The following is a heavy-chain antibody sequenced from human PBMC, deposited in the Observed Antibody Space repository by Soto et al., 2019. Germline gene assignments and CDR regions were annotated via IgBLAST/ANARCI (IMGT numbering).Heavy chain of an antibody. CDR3: ARDRGYKDY. J-gene: IGHJ4*02. Sequence: EVQLVESGGGLVQPGGSLRLSCAASGFTFSDHYMDWVRQAPGKGLEWVGRIRNKANSYTTEYAASVEGRFTVSRDDSKNSLYLQMNSLKTEDTALYYCARDRGYKDYWGQGTLVTVSS. CDR2: IRNKANSYTT. D-gene: IGHD3-22*01. CDR1: GFTFSDHY. V-gene: IGHV3-72*01.